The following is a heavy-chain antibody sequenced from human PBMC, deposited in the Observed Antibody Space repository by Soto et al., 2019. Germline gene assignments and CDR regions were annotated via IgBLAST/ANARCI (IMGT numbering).Heavy chain of an antibody. CDR2: IDTSGKT. J-gene: IGHJ3*02. CDR1: GGSLTAYS. D-gene: IGHD7-27*01. V-gene: IGHV4-4*07. CDR3: AKDESGAADI. Sequence: QVQLQESGPGLVEPSETLSLTCTVSGGSLTAYSWNWIRQPVGKGLEWIGRIDTSGKTNYIPSLKSRLTMSIDRFQNQFSLNLKFVTAADTAVYFCAKDESGAADIWGQGTMVTVS.